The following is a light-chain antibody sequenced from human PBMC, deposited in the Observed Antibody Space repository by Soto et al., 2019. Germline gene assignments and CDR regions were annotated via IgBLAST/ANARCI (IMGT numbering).Light chain of an antibody. V-gene: IGLV2-14*03. CDR1: SSDVGHYNY. J-gene: IGLJ1*01. CDR3: CSYTRTSSRV. CDR2: DVS. Sequence: QSVLTQPASVSGSPGQSITISCTGTSSDVGHYNYVSWYQQHPGNAPKLIIFDVSIRPSGVSDRFSGSKSGNTASLTISGLQAEDEADYYCCSYTRTSSRVLGTGTKVTVL.